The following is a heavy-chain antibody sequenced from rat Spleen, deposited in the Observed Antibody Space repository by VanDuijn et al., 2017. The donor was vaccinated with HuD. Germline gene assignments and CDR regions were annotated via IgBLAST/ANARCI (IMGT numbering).Heavy chain of an antibody. D-gene: IGHD1-9*01. V-gene: IGHV2S12*01. Sequence: QVQLKESGPGLVQPSQTLSLTCTVSGFSLTSKGVAWVRQPPGKGLEWLAAISITGDTFYNSVLKSRLTISRDISKNQFFLRMNSLQIEDTAIYFCTKDYYGYNFDYWGQGVMVTVSS. CDR1: GFSLTSKG. CDR2: ISITGDT. CDR3: TKDYYGYNFDY. J-gene: IGHJ2*01.